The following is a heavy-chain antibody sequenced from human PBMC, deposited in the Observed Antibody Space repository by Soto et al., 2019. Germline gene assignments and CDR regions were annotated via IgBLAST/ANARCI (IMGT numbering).Heavy chain of an antibody. CDR2: ISLYSDGT. J-gene: IGHJ5*02. V-gene: IGHV1-18*01. D-gene: IGHD2-2*01. Sequence: GASVKVSCKTSGYTFSNYGITWVRQAPGQPLEWLGWISLYSDGTNYAQKFQGRVSMTTDTSTTTAYMELRSLRSDDTALYYGARVVPGAEAWFSPWGQGTLVTVSS. CDR3: ARVVPGAEAWFSP. CDR1: GYTFSNYG.